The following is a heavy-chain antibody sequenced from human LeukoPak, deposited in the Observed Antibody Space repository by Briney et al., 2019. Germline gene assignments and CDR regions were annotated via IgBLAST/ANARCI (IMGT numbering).Heavy chain of an antibody. V-gene: IGHV1-2*02. CDR3: ARQSAVTTYNWFDP. Sequence: GASVKVSCKASGYTFTGYYMHWVRQAPGQGLEWMGWINPNSGGTNYAQKFQGRVTMTRDTSISTAYMELSRLRSDDTAVYYCARQSAVTTYNWFDPWGQGTLVTVSS. J-gene: IGHJ5*02. CDR2: INPNSGGT. CDR1: GYTFTGYY. D-gene: IGHD4-11*01.